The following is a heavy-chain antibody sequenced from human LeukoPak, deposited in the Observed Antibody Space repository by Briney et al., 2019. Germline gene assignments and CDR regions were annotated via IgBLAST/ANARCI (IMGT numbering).Heavy chain of an antibody. J-gene: IGHJ5*02. Sequence: GASVKVSCKASGGTFSSYAISWVRQAPGQGLEWMGGIIPIFGTANYAQKFQGRVTITTDESTSTAYMELSSLRSEDTAVYYCARAVDGGPAARFDPWGQGTLVTVSS. CDR1: GGTFSSYA. CDR2: IIPIFGTA. CDR3: ARAVDGGPAARFDP. V-gene: IGHV1-69*05. D-gene: IGHD2-2*01.